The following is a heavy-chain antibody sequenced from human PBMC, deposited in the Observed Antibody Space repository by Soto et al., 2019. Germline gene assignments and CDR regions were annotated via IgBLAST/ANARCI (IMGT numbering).Heavy chain of an antibody. Sequence: SVTLSLTCTVAGGSVSSGSYYWSWIRQPPGKGLEWIGYIYYSGSTNYNPSLKSRVTISVDTSKNQFSLKLSSVTAADTAVYYCARDMRVGFVVVTDEYFQHWGQGTLVTVSS. CDR1: GGSVSSGSYY. J-gene: IGHJ1*01. D-gene: IGHD2-21*02. CDR3: ARDMRVGFVVVTDEYFQH. CDR2: IYYSGST. V-gene: IGHV4-61*01.